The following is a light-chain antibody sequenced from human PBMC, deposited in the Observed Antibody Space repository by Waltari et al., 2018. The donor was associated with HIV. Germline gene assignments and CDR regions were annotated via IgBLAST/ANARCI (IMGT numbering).Light chain of an antibody. J-gene: IGLJ3*02. Sequence: QSALTQPASVSGSPGQSISISCTGTSSDVGDYYVSWYQHHPGKAPKVIMYEVSHRHSGCSNRFSGSKSGNTASRTSSGLLPEDEADYFCSSYISSATPEFGGGTRLTVL. V-gene: IGLV2-14*01. CDR2: EVS. CDR3: SSYISSATPE. CDR1: SSDVGDYY.